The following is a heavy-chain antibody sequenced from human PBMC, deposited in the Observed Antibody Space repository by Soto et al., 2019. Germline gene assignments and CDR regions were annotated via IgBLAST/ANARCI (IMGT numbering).Heavy chain of an antibody. CDR2: ISGSGGST. J-gene: IGHJ4*02. D-gene: IGHD3-10*01. Sequence: EVQLLESGGGLVQPGGSLRLSCAASGFTFSSYAMSWVRQAPGKGLEWVSAISGSGGSTYYADSVKGRFTISRDNSKNTLYLQMNSLRAGATAVYYCAKAKDYYGSGSYYTHFDYWGQGTLVTVSS. CDR1: GFTFSSYA. V-gene: IGHV3-23*01. CDR3: AKAKDYYGSGSYYTHFDY.